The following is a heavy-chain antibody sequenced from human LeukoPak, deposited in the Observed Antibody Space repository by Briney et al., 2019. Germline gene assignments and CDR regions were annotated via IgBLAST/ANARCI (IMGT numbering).Heavy chain of an antibody. CDR2: IYHSGST. Sequence: PSETLSLTCAVSGGSISSSNWWSWVRQPPGKGLEWIGEIYHSGSTNYNPSLKSRVTISVDKSKNQFSLKLSSVTAADTAVYYCARLNYDILTGYSPYYFDYWGQGTLVTVSS. J-gene: IGHJ4*02. D-gene: IGHD3-9*01. CDR1: GGSISSSNW. V-gene: IGHV4-4*02. CDR3: ARLNYDILTGYSPYYFDY.